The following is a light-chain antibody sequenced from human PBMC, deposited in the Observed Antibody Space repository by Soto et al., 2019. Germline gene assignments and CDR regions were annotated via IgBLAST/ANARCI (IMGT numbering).Light chain of an antibody. Sequence: DIQLTQSPSFLSASVGDRVTITCRASQGISRYVAWYQQRPGRAPRLLIYAASTLQSGVPSRFSGSGSGTEFTLTISSLRPEDFATYYCQQLNSYPRTFGQGTKVEIK. V-gene: IGKV1-9*01. CDR3: QQLNSYPRT. J-gene: IGKJ1*01. CDR2: AAS. CDR1: QGISRY.